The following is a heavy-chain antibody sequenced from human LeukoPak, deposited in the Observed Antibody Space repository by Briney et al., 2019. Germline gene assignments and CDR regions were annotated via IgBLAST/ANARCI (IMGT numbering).Heavy chain of an antibody. J-gene: IGHJ4*02. CDR3: ARWSYCSGGSCYDY. V-gene: IGHV4-31*03. D-gene: IGHD2-15*01. Sequence: PSETLSLTCTVSGGSISSGGYFWTWIRQHPGKGLEWIGHIYYTGSTYYNPSLKSRVTISVDTSKNQFSLKLSSVTAADTAVYYCARWSYCSGGSCYDYWGQGTLVTVSS. CDR1: GGSISSGGYF. CDR2: IYYTGST.